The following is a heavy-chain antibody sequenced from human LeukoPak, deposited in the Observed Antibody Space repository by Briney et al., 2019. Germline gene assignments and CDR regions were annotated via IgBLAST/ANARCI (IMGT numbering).Heavy chain of an antibody. V-gene: IGHV4-4*07. J-gene: IGHJ5*02. D-gene: IGHD3-10*01. CDR2: IYTSGST. Sequence: SETLSLTCTVSSGSISNYYWSWIRQPAGKGLEWIRRIYTSGSTTYNPSLKSRLTISIDTSKNQFSLKLSSVTAADTAVYYCARDSGTTGEVKFEPWGQGTLVTVSS. CDR1: SGSISNYY. CDR3: ARDSGTTGEVKFEP.